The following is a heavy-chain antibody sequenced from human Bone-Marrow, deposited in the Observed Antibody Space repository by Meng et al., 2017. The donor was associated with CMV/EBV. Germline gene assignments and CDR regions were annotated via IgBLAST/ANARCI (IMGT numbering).Heavy chain of an antibody. V-gene: IGHV3-7*01. Sequence: GESLKISCAASGFTFSSYAMHWVRQAPGKGLEWVANIKQDGSEKYYVDSVKGRFTISRDNAKNSLYLQMNSLRAEDTAVYYCARELGSYDFWSGYYNYYGMDVWGQGTTVTVPS. D-gene: IGHD3-3*01. CDR3: ARELGSYDFWSGYYNYYGMDV. CDR1: GFTFSSYA. J-gene: IGHJ6*02. CDR2: IKQDGSEK.